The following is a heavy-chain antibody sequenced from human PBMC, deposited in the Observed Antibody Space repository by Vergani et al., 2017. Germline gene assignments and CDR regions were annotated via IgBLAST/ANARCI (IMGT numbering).Heavy chain of an antibody. Sequence: QVQLQESGPGPVKPSQTLSLTCSVSGDSLTSDFFYWTWIRQPAGTRLEWIGRVHSSGSTHYNPSLEGRVSVSMEPAKNEFSLDLQSVTAADTAVYFCARGCASNRCPTRGTFEIWGRGTLVTVSS. D-gene: IGHD2/OR15-2a*01. CDR3: ARGCASNRCPTRGTFEI. CDR2: VHSSGST. V-gene: IGHV4-61*02. CDR1: GDSLTSDFFY. J-gene: IGHJ3*02.